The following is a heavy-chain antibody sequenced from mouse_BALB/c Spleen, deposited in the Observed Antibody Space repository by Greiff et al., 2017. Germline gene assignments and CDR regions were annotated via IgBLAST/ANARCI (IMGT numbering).Heavy chain of an antibody. CDR3: ARSLITTGFAY. V-gene: IGHV1S135*01. J-gene: IGHJ3*01. D-gene: IGHD1-1*01. Sequence: EVQVVESGPELMKPGASVKISCKASGYSFTSYYMHWVKQSHGKSLEWIGYIDPFNGGTSYNQKFKGKATLTVDKSSSTAYMHLSSLTSEDSAVYYCARSLITTGFAYWGQGTLVTVSA. CDR2: IDPFNGGT. CDR1: GYSFTSYY.